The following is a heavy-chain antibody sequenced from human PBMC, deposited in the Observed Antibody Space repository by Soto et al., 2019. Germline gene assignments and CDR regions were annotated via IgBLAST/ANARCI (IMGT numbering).Heavy chain of an antibody. Sequence: ASVKVSCKASGYTFTSYDINWVRQATGQGLEWMGWMNAGNGNTEYSQKFQGRVTITRDTSASTAYMELSSLRSEDTAVYYCASSHALYYYYGMDVWGQGTTVTVSS. V-gene: IGHV1-3*01. CDR3: ASSHALYYYYGMDV. D-gene: IGHD2-2*01. CDR2: MNAGNGNT. CDR1: GYTFTSYD. J-gene: IGHJ6*02.